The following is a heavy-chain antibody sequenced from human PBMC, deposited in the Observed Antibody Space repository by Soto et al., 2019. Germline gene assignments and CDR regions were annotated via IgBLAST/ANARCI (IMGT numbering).Heavy chain of an antibody. Sequence: SETLSLTCTVSGGSISSGDYYWSWIRQPPGKGLEWIGYIYYSGSTYYNPSLKSRVTISVDTSKNQFSLKLSSVTAADTAVYYCARDDCSGGSCYPGVFDYWRQGTLVTVSS. D-gene: IGHD2-15*01. J-gene: IGHJ4*02. CDR2: IYYSGST. CDR1: GGSISSGDYY. CDR3: ARDDCSGGSCYPGVFDY. V-gene: IGHV4-30-4*01.